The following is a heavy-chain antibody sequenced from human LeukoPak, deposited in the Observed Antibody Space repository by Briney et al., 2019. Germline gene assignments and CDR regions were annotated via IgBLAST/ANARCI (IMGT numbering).Heavy chain of an antibody. D-gene: IGHD6-13*01. CDR1: GFTFSDYY. J-gene: IGHJ1*01. V-gene: IGHV3-23*01. CDR3: AKLSSFVYFQH. Sequence: GGSLRLSCAASGFTFSDYYMSWVRQAPGKGLEWVSAISGSGGSTYYADSVKGRFTISRDNSKNTLYLQMNSLRAEDTAVYYCAKLSSFVYFQHWGQGTLVTVSS. CDR2: ISGSGGST.